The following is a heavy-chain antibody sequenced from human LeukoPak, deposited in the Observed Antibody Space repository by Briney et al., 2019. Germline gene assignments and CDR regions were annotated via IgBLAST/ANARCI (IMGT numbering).Heavy chain of an antibody. CDR3: QSRFLEWLLDY. CDR2: INHSGST. V-gene: IGHV4-34*01. D-gene: IGHD3-3*01. CDR1: GGSFSGYY. J-gene: IGHJ4*02. Sequence: SETLSLTCAVYGGSFSGYYWSWIRQPPGKGLGWIGEINHSGSTNYNPSLKSRVTISVDTSKIQFSLRLSSVTAADTAMYYCQSRFLEWLLDYWGQGTLVSVSS.